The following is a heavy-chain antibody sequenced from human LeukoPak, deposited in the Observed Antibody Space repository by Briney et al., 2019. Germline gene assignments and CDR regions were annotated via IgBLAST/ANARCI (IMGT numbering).Heavy chain of an antibody. Sequence: GGSLRLSCAASGFTFSSYAMSWVRQAPGEGLEWVSGISGSGGSTYYADSVKGRFTISRDNSKSTLFLQMNSLRAEDTAVYYCAKKEIAEAFDYWGQGTLVTVSS. CDR2: ISGSGGST. CDR3: AKKEIAEAFDY. J-gene: IGHJ4*02. D-gene: IGHD6-13*01. V-gene: IGHV3-23*01. CDR1: GFTFSSYA.